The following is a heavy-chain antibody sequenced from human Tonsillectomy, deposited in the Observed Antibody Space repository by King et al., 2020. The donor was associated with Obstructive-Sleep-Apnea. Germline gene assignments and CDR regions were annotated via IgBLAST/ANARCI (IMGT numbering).Heavy chain of an antibody. CDR2: IKKDGSEK. CDR1: GISFSNYW. D-gene: IGHD1-1*01. Sequence: VQLVESGGGLVQPGGSLRLSCEVSGISFSNYWMTWVRQAPGKGLEWVANIKKDGSEKYYVDAGQGRFTISSDNAKNSRFLQMNSLRAEDTAVYYCALITGSDYWGQGTMVTVSS. V-gene: IGHV3-7*01. J-gene: IGHJ4*02. CDR3: ALITGSDY.